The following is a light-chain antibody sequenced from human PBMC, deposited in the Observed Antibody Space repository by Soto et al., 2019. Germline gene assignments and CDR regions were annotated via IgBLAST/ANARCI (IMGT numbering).Light chain of an antibody. CDR3: LQYNSYWT. CDR1: QSISDW. CDR2: RAS. J-gene: IGKJ1*01. Sequence: DIQMTQSPSTLSASVGDRVIITCRASQSISDWLAWYQQKPGKAPKLLIYRASSLESGVPSRFSGSGSGTEFPLTISSLQPDDFASYYCLQYNSYWTFGQGTKVEI. V-gene: IGKV1-5*03.